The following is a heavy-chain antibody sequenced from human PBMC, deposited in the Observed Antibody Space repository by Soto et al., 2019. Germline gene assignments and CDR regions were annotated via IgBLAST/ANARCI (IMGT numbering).Heavy chain of an antibody. CDR2: IDGSGGIT. Sequence: QLLQSGGGLVQPGGSLTLSCAPSGFTFVTTDMSWVRQAPGEGLEWVSTIDGSGGITYYADSVKGRFTISRDNSRNTVYLQMNSLRGDDTALYYCVKNSGWFNTWGQGALVTVSS. V-gene: IGHV3-23*01. CDR3: VKNSGWFNT. J-gene: IGHJ5*02. CDR1: GFTFVTTD. D-gene: IGHD3-10*01.